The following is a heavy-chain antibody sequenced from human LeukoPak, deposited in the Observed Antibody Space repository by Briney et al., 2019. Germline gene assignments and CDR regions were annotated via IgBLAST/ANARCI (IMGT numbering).Heavy chain of an antibody. V-gene: IGHV3-30-3*02. CDR1: GFTFSSYA. CDR3: AKTVAYSVQY. D-gene: IGHD5/OR15-5a*01. J-gene: IGHJ4*02. Sequence: GGSLRLSCAASGFTFSSYAMHWVRQAPGKGLEWVAVISYDGSNKYYADSVKGRFTISRDNSKNTLYLQMNSLRAEDTAVYFCAKTVAYSVQYRGQGTLVTVSS. CDR2: ISYDGSNK.